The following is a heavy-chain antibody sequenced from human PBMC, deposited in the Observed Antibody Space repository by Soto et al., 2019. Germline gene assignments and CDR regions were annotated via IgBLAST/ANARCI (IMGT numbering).Heavy chain of an antibody. CDR2: LIPIFGTA. CDR3: ARDKGYCSSTSCSYGMDV. J-gene: IGHJ6*02. CDR1: GGTFSSYA. V-gene: IGHV1-69*01. Sequence: QVQLVQSGAEVKKPGSSVKVSCKASGGTFSSYAISWVRQAPGQGLEWMGGLIPIFGTANYAQKFQGRVTITADEATRTAYMERSSLRSEDTAVYYCARDKGYCSSTSCSYGMDVWGQGTTVTVSS. D-gene: IGHD2-2*01.